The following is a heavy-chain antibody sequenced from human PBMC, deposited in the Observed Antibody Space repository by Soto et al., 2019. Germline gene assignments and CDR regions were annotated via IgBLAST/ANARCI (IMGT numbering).Heavy chain of an antibody. CDR2: IYYSGST. Sequence: PSETLSLTCTVSGGSISSSSYYWGWIRQPPGKGLEWIGSIYYSGSTYYNPSLKGRVTISVDTSKNQFSLKLSSVTAADTAVYYCAKSGWYRYYFDYWGQGTLVTVSS. CDR3: AKSGWYRYYFDY. D-gene: IGHD6-19*01. J-gene: IGHJ4*02. V-gene: IGHV4-39*01. CDR1: GGSISSSSYY.